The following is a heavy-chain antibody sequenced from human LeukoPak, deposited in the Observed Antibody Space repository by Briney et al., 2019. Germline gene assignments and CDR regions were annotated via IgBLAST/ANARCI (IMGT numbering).Heavy chain of an antibody. V-gene: IGHV1-2*02. CDR3: ARDLPVWDAFDI. CDR2: INPNSGST. Sequence: ASVKVSWKASGYTFTGYYVHWVRQAPGQGLEWMGWINPNSGSTTYAQNFQGRVTMTRDTSINTAYMELSSLRFDDTAVYYCARDLPVWDAFDIWGQGTMVTVSS. J-gene: IGHJ3*02. D-gene: IGHD2-21*01. CDR1: GYTFTGYY.